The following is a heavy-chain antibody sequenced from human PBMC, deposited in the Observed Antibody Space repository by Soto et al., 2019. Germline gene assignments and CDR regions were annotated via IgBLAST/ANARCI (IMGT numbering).Heavy chain of an antibody. CDR2: IYPGDSDT. CDR3: ARRGVVAAKGMDV. J-gene: IGHJ6*02. CDR1: GYSFTSYW. D-gene: IGHD2-15*01. Sequence: PGESLKISCKGSGYSFTSYWIGWVRQMPGKGLEWMGIIYPGDSDTRYSPSFQDQVTISADKSISTAYLQWSSLKASDTAMYYCARRGVVAAKGMDVWGQGTTVTVSS. V-gene: IGHV5-51*01.